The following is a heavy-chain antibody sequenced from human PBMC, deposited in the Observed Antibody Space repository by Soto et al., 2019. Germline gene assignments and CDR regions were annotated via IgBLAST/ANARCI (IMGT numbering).Heavy chain of an antibody. CDR2: IYHSGST. Sequence: QLQLQESGSGLVKPSQTLSLTCAVSGGSISSGGYSWSWIRQPPGKGLEWIGYIYHSGSTYYNPSLKSRVTISVDRSKNQFSLKLGSVTAADTAVYYCARGEYYYDSSGYPNWFDPWGQGTLVTVSS. J-gene: IGHJ5*02. D-gene: IGHD3-22*01. V-gene: IGHV4-30-2*01. CDR1: GGSISSGGYS. CDR3: ARGEYYYDSSGYPNWFDP.